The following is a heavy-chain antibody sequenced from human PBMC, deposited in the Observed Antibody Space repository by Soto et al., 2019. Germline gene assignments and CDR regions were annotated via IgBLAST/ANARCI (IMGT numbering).Heavy chain of an antibody. V-gene: IGHV3-23*01. CDR1: GFTFSSYP. CDR3: AKAGSGYRYYFDY. Sequence: EVQLLESGGGLVQPGGSLRLSCAASGFTFSSYPMSWVRQAPGKGLEWVSAISGSAGSTYYADSVKGRFTISRDNSKNTLYLQMNSLRAEDTAVYYCAKAGSGYRYYFDYWGQGTLVTVSS. CDR2: ISGSAGST. J-gene: IGHJ4*02. D-gene: IGHD3-3*01.